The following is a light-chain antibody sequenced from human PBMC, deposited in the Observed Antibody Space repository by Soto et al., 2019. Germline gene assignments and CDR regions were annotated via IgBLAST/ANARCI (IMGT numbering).Light chain of an antibody. CDR1: QSLLHSNGYNY. V-gene: IGKV2-28*01. CDR3: MPALQTPPT. CDR2: LGS. Sequence: DIVMTQSPLSLPVTPGEPASISCRSSQSLLHSNGYNYLDWYLQKPGQSPQLLIYLGSNRASGVPDRFSGSGSGTDFKLKISRVEAEDVGVYYCMPALQTPPTFCQGTKLEIK. J-gene: IGKJ2*01.